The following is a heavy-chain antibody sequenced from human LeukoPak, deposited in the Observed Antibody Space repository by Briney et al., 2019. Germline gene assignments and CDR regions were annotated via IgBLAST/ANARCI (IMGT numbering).Heavy chain of an antibody. CDR3: ARGTTGKRYYFDY. D-gene: IGHD1-7*01. CDR2: INSDGSST. V-gene: IGHV3-74*01. CDR1: GFTFSSYW. Sequence: GGSLRLSCAASGFTFSSYWMHWVRQAPGKGLVWVSRINSDGSSTSYADSVKGRFTISRDNAKNTLYLQMNSLRAKDTAVYYCARGTTGKRYYFDYWGQGTLVTVSS. J-gene: IGHJ4*02.